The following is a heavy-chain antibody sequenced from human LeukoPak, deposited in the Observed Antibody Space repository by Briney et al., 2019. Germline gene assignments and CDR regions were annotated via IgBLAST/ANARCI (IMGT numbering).Heavy chain of an antibody. CDR2: INPSGGST. D-gene: IGHD6-19*01. CDR3: ARVGESSGRGQILDY. V-gene: IGHV1-46*01. CDR1: GYTFTSYY. J-gene: IGHJ4*02. Sequence: GASVKASCKASGYTFTSYYMHWVRQAPGQGLEWMGIINPSGGSTSYAQKFQGRVTMTRDTSTSTVYMELSSLRSEDTAVYYCARVGESSGRGQILDYWGQGTLVTVSS.